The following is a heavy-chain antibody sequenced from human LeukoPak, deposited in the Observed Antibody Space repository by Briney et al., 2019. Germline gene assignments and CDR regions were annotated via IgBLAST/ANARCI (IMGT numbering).Heavy chain of an antibody. CDR3: ARSAGDSFDY. Sequence: EASVKVSCKASGYTFTTYAMHWVRQAPGQRLEWMGWINAGNGNTKYSQEFQGRVTITRDTSANTAYVELSSLRSEDMAVYYCARSAGDSFDYWGQGTLVTVSS. CDR2: INAGNGNT. D-gene: IGHD2-21*02. CDR1: GYTFTTYA. V-gene: IGHV1-3*03. J-gene: IGHJ4*02.